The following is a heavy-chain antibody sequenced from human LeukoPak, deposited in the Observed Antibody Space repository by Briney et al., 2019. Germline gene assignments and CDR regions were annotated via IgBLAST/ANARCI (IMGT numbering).Heavy chain of an antibody. CDR2: INPNSGGT. V-gene: IGHV1-2*02. J-gene: IGHJ4*02. CDR1: GYTFTGYY. CDR3: ARDGSPRIAAAGYDY. Sequence: ASVKVSCKASGYTFTGYYMHWVRQAPGQGLEWIGCINPNSGGTNYAQKFQGRVTMTRDTSISTAYMELSRLRSDDTAVYYCARDGSPRIAAAGYDYWGQGTLVTVSS. D-gene: IGHD6-13*01.